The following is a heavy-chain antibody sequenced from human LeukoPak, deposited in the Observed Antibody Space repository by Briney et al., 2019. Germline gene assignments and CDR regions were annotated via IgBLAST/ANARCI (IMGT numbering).Heavy chain of an antibody. D-gene: IGHD2-15*01. CDR1: GYTFTGYY. CDR3: AKPLGYCSGGSCYPALGFDY. Sequence: GASVKVSCKASGYTFTGYYMHWVRQAPGQGLEWMGWINPNSGGTNYAQKFQGRVTMTRDTSNSTAYMELSRLRSDDTAVYYCAKPLGYCSGGSCYPALGFDYWGQETLVTVSS. V-gene: IGHV1-2*02. CDR2: INPNSGGT. J-gene: IGHJ4*02.